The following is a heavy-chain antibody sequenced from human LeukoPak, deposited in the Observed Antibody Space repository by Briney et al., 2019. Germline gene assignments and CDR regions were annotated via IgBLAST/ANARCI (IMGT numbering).Heavy chain of an antibody. CDR3: AREDGGYGLSRGFDI. Sequence: PGGSLRLSCAASGFTFSSYGMHWVRQAPGKGLEWVAVIWYDGSNKYYADSVKGRFTISRDNSKNTLYLQMNSLRVEDTAVYYCAREDGGYGLSRGFDIWGQGTKVTVSS. V-gene: IGHV3-33*01. CDR2: IWYDGSNK. J-gene: IGHJ3*02. CDR1: GFTFSSYG. D-gene: IGHD5-12*01.